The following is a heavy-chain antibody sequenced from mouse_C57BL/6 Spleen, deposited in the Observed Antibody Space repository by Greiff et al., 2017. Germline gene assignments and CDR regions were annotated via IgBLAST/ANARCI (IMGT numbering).Heavy chain of an antibody. CDR3: ASMYYGSSSYWYFDV. J-gene: IGHJ1*03. CDR1: GFNIKNTY. Sequence: EVQLVESVAELVRPGASVKLSCTASGFNIKNTYMHWVKQRPEQGLEWIGRIDPANGNTKYAPKFQGKATITADTSSNTAYLQLSSLTSEDTAIYYCASMYYGSSSYWYFDVWGTGTTVTVSS. D-gene: IGHD1-1*01. CDR2: IDPANGNT. V-gene: IGHV14-3*01.